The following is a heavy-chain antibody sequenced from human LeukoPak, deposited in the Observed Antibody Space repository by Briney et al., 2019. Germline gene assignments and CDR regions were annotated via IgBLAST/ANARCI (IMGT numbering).Heavy chain of an antibody. CDR3: ARVSQQLDAFDI. CDR1: GFTFSSYS. D-gene: IGHD6-13*01. CDR2: ISSSSSYI. Sequence: GGSLRLSCAASGFTFSSYSMNWVRQAPGKGLEWVSSISSSSSYIYYADSVKGRFTISRDNAKNSLYLQMNSLRAEDTAVYYCARVSQQLDAFDIWGQGTMVTVSS. V-gene: IGHV3-21*01. J-gene: IGHJ3*02.